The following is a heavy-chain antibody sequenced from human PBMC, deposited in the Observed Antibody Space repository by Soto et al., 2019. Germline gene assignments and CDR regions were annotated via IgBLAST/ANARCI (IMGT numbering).Heavy chain of an antibody. V-gene: IGHV5-51*01. CDR3: ASYSGSSGVYLVTAAAFYYYGMDV. D-gene: IGHD2-2*01. Sequence: ESVKMFCRGSGYSFTRYWIGLVRQMPGKGLEWMGMIYPGDSDTRYSPSFQGQVTISADKSISTAYLQWSSLKASDTAMYYCASYSGSSGVYLVTAAAFYYYGMDVWGQGTTVTVSS. J-gene: IGHJ6*02. CDR1: GYSFTRYW. CDR2: IYPGDSDT.